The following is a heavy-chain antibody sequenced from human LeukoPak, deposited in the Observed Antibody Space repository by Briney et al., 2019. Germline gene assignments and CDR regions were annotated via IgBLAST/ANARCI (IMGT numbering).Heavy chain of an antibody. Sequence: SETLSLTCAVYGWSFSCYYWSWIRQPPGKGLEWIGEINHSGSTNYNPSLNSRVTISVDTSKNQFSLTLSSVTAADTAVYYCARGGVTAAGTGCDYWGQGTLVTVSS. J-gene: IGHJ4*02. V-gene: IGHV4-34*01. CDR3: ARGGVTAAGTGCDY. D-gene: IGHD6-13*01. CDR2: INHSGST. CDR1: GWSFSCYY.